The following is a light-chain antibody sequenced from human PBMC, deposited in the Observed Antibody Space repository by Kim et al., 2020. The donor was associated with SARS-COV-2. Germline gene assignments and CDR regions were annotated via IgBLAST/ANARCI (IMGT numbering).Light chain of an antibody. CDR2: EGS. Sequence: QSALTQPASVSGSPGQSITISCTGTSSDVGSYNLVSWYQQHPGKAPKLMIYEGSKRPSGVSNRFSGSKSSNTASLTISGLQAEDEADYYCCSYAGSSVFGGGTQLTVL. V-gene: IGLV2-23*01. J-gene: IGLJ3*02. CDR1: SSDVGSYNL. CDR3: CSYAGSSV.